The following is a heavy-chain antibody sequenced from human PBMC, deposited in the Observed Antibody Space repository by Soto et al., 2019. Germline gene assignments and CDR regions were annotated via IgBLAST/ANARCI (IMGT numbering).Heavy chain of an antibody. Sequence: EVQLAESGGGMVQPGGPLSLSCVASGFTLSSYDMHWVRQAPGKGLEYVSSISSNGGTTYYGNSVKGRFTISRDNSKNTLYLQMGSLRAEDMAVYYCVRRVSGNYDYWGQGTLVTVSS. CDR1: GFTLSSYD. CDR2: ISSNGGTT. CDR3: VRRVSGNYDY. D-gene: IGHD1-7*01. V-gene: IGHV3-64*01. J-gene: IGHJ4*02.